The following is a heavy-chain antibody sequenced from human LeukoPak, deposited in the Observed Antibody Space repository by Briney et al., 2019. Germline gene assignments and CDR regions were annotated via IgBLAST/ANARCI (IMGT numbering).Heavy chain of an antibody. CDR1: GYTFTSYY. Sequence: ASVKVSCKASGYTFTSYYMHWVRQAPGQGLEWMGIINPSGGSTSYAQKFQGRVTMTRDTSTSTVYMEPSSLRSEDTAVYYWALHCSSTSCSRAFDIWGQGTMVTVSS. CDR2: INPSGGST. CDR3: ALHCSSTSCSRAFDI. D-gene: IGHD2-2*01. J-gene: IGHJ3*02. V-gene: IGHV1-46*01.